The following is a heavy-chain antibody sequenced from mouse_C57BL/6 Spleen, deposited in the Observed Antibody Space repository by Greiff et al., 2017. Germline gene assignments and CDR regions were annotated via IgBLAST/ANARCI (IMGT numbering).Heavy chain of an antibody. J-gene: IGHJ3*01. V-gene: IGHV1-69*01. CDR3: GSDYGSRGAFAY. CDR1: GYTFTSYW. D-gene: IGHD1-1*01. CDR2: IDPSDSYT. Sequence: QVQLQQPGAELVMPGASVKLSCKASGYTFTSYWMHWVKQRPGQGLEWIGEIDPSDSYTNYTPKFKGKSTLTVDKSSSTAYMQLSSLTSEDSAVYYAGSDYGSRGAFAYWGQGTLVTVSA.